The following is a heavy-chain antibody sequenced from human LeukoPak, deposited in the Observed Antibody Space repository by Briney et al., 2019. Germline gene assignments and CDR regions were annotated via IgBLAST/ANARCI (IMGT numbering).Heavy chain of an antibody. CDR1: GGSISSYY. J-gene: IGHJ6*03. CDR3: ARCYGSGPYYMDV. Sequence: SETLSLTCTVSGGSISSYYWSWNRQPPGKGLEWVGYIYYSGGTIYNTSLKGRVTISVDTSKNQFSLKLSSGTAADTAVYYCARCYGSGPYYMDVWGKGTTVTISS. V-gene: IGHV4-59*01. D-gene: IGHD3-10*01. CDR2: IYYSGGT.